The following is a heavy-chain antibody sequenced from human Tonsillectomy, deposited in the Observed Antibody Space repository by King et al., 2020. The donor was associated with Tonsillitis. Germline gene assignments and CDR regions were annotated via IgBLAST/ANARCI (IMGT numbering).Heavy chain of an antibody. D-gene: IGHD5-18*01. J-gene: IGHJ4*02. V-gene: IGHV5-51*01. CDR3: ATPLRDTAMAFDY. Sequence: DAQLVQSGAEVKKPGESLKISCQGSGYRFTSYWIGWVRQMPGKGLEWMGIIFPDDSDTRYSPSFQGQVTISADKSISTAYLQWSSLKASDTAMYYCATPLRDTAMAFDYWGQGTLVTVSS. CDR1: GYRFTSYW. CDR2: IFPDDSDT.